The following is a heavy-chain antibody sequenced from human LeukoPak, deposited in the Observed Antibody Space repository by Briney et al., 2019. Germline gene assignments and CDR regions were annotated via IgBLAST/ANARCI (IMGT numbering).Heavy chain of an antibody. V-gene: IGHV1-18*01. CDR3: ARDSGWELKQYYFDH. CDR1: GYTFTSYH. J-gene: IGHJ4*02. Sequence: ASVKVSCKASGYTFTSYHINGVRQAPGQGLDWMGWISVYNGYTEFAQKFQGRVTMTTDTSTRTTYMELRGLRSDDTAVYYCARDSGWELKQYYFDHWGQGTLVTVSS. D-gene: IGHD1-26*01. CDR2: ISVYNGYT.